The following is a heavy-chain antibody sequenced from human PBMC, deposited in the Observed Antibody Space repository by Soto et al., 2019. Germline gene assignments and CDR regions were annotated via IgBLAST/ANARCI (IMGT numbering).Heavy chain of an antibody. CDR2: IYYSGST. V-gene: IGHV4-39*01. CDR3: AGPRYYYYGSGSSQLYNWFDP. Sequence: SETLSLTCTVSGGSISSSSYYWGWIRQPPGKGLEWIGSIYYSGSTYYNPSLKSRVTISVDTSKNQFSLKLSSVTAADTAVYYCAGPRYYYYGSGSSQLYNWFDPWGQGTLVTVSS. CDR1: GGSISSSSYY. J-gene: IGHJ5*02. D-gene: IGHD3-10*01.